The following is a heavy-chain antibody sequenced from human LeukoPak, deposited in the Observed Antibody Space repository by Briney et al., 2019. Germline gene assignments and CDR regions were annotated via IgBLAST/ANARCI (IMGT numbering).Heavy chain of an antibody. Sequence: PGGSLRLSCAASGFTFSSYGMHWVRQAPGKGLEWVAVISYDGSNKYYADSVKGRFTISRDNSKNTLYLQMNSLRAEDTAVYYCAKESHDSSGWYYFDYWGQGTLVTVSS. V-gene: IGHV3-30*18. D-gene: IGHD6-19*01. CDR1: GFTFSSYG. J-gene: IGHJ4*02. CDR2: ISYDGSNK. CDR3: AKESHDSSGWYYFDY.